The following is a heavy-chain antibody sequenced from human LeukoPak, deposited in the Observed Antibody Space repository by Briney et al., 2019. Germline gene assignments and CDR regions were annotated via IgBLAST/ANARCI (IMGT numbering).Heavy chain of an antibody. CDR2: ISYDGSNK. J-gene: IGHJ3*02. Sequence: GGSLRLSCAASGFTFSSYGMHWVRQAPGKGLEWVAVISYDGSNKYYADSVKGRFTISRDNSKNTLYLQMNSLRAEDTAVYYCAKDKGGYDFGHDAFDIWGQGTMVTVSS. CDR3: AKDKGGYDFGHDAFDI. D-gene: IGHD5-12*01. V-gene: IGHV3-30*18. CDR1: GFTFSSYG.